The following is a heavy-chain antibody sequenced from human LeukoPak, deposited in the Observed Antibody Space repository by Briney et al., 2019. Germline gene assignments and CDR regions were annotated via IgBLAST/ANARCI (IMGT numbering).Heavy chain of an antibody. Sequence: GGSLRLSCAASGFTFSSYAMSWVRQAPGKELEWVSAISGSGGSTYYADSVKGRFTISRDNSKNTLYLQMNSLRAEDTAVYYCGDGGGGKAARPCSYWGQGTLVTVSS. J-gene: IGHJ4*02. CDR2: ISGSGGST. D-gene: IGHD6-6*01. CDR1: GFTFSSYA. CDR3: GDGGGGKAARPCSY. V-gene: IGHV3-23*01.